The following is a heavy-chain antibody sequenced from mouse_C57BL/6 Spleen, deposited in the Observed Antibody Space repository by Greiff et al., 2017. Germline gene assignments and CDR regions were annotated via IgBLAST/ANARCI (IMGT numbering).Heavy chain of an antibody. CDR2: ISSGGDYI. D-gene: IGHD3-3*01. Sequence: VKLVESGEGLVKPGGSLKLSCAASGFTFSSYAMSWVRPTPEKRLEWVAYISSGGDYIYYADTVKGRFTISRDNARNTLYLQMSSLKSEDTAMYYCTRAPGTGYFDYWAKAPLSQSPQ. V-gene: IGHV5-9-1*02. CDR3: TRAPGTGYFDY. J-gene: IGHJ2*01. CDR1: GFTFSSYA.